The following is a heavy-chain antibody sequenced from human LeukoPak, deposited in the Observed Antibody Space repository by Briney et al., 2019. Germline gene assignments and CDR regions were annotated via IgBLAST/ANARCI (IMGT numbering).Heavy chain of an antibody. CDR2: INYSGST. V-gene: IGHV4-39*01. Sequence: SETLSLTCTVSGGSISSSSHFWSWLRQPPGKGLEWIASINYSGSTYYNPSLKSRVTISVDTSKNQFSLRLSSVTAADTAVYYCASLDGYFDYWGQGTLVTVSS. D-gene: IGHD5-24*01. J-gene: IGHJ4*02. CDR1: GGSISSSSHF. CDR3: ASLDGYFDY.